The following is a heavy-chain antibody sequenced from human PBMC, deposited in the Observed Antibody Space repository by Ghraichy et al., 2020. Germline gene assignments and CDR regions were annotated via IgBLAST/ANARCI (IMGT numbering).Heavy chain of an antibody. J-gene: IGHJ4*02. CDR3: ARAYSSRWLNIPY. CDR1: GGSISSSNYY. CDR2: IYYGGST. V-gene: IGHV4-39*01. Sequence: SETLSLTCTVSGGSISSSNYYWGWIRQPPGKGLEYIGTIYYGGSTYYNPSLKSRVTISVDTSKNQFSLKLSSVTAADTAVYYCARAYSSRWLNIPYWGQGTLVTVSS. D-gene: IGHD6-19*01.